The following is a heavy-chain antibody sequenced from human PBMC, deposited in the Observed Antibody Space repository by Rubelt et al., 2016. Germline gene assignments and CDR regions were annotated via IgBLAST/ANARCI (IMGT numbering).Heavy chain of an antibody. J-gene: IGHJ4*02. CDR3: AKENSGLYFLDD. CDR1: GFTFSNYA. V-gene: IGHV3-23*04. CDR2: ISSSGYAT. Sequence: EMQLVESGGGLVQPGGSLRLSCVGSGFTFSNYAMSWVRQAPGKGLEWVSAISSSGYATYYAGSVKGRFTMSRDNAKNSLYLQRNSLRAEDTAVYYCAKENSGLYFLDDWGQGTLVTVSP. D-gene: IGHD6-19*01.